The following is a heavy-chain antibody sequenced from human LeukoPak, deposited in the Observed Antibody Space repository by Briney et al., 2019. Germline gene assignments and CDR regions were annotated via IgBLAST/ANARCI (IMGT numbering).Heavy chain of an antibody. J-gene: IGHJ4*02. CDR1: GGSISSSSYY. D-gene: IGHD3-3*01. V-gene: IGHV4-39*01. CDR2: IYYSGST. Sequence: SETLSLTCTVSGGSISSSSYYWGWIRQPPGKGLEWIGSIYYSGSTYYNPSLKSRVTISVDTSKNQFSLKLSSVTAADTAVCYCARHSYDFWSGYYNHYFDYWGQGTLVTVSS. CDR3: ARHSYDFWSGYYNHYFDY.